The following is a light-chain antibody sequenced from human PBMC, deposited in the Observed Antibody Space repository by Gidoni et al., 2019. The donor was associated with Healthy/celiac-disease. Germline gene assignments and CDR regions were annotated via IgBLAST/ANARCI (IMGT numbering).Light chain of an antibody. Sequence: DIHMTQTPATLSASVGDRHTITCRASQSISSWFAWYQQKPGKAPKLLIYDASSWERGVPSRFRGSGSGTEFTLTISSLQPDDFATYYCQQYYSYPWPFGQGTKVEIK. V-gene: IGKV1-5*01. J-gene: IGKJ1*01. CDR2: DAS. CDR3: QQYYSYPWP. CDR1: QSISSW.